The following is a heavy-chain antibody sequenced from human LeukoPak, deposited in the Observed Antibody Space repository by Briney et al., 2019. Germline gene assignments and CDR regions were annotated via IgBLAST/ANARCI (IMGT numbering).Heavy chain of an antibody. Sequence: SETLSLTCTVSGHSISSGYYWGWIRQPPGKGLEWIGSIYHNGNTYNNPSLKSRVTISVDTSTNQFSLKLSFVTAADTAVYYCVSSEELATIGEFWGQGTLVTVSS. D-gene: IGHD5-24*01. CDR2: IYHNGNT. V-gene: IGHV4-38-2*02. CDR1: GHSISSGYY. J-gene: IGHJ4*02. CDR3: VSSEELATIGEF.